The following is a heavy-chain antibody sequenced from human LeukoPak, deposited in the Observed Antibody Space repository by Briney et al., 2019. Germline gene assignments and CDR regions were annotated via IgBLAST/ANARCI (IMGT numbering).Heavy chain of an antibody. J-gene: IGHJ6*02. Sequence: GGSLRLSCLASGFIFSSYGMHWVRQAPGKGPEWVAVIWYRGDKEYYADSVKGRFTISRDNSQNTLYLEMNNVRPEDTAVYYCAKDRLYGYYRESHFSLDVWGQGTAVVVSS. CDR3: AKDRLYGYYRESHFSLDV. CDR2: IWYRGDKE. CDR1: GFIFSSYG. D-gene: IGHD2/OR15-2a*01. V-gene: IGHV3-33*06.